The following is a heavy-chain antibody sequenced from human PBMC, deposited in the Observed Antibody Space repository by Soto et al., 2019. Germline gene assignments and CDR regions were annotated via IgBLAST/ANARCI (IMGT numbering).Heavy chain of an antibody. CDR1: GGTFSSYA. Sequence: QVQLVQSGAEVKKPGSSVKVSCKASGGTFSSYAISWVRQAPGQGLEWMGGIIPIFGTANYAQKVQGRVTITADESTSTAYMELSSLRSEDTAVYYCAREAAYSGSYGADAFDIWGQGTMVTVSS. CDR3: AREAAYSGSYGADAFDI. CDR2: IIPIFGTA. V-gene: IGHV1-69*01. J-gene: IGHJ3*02. D-gene: IGHD1-26*01.